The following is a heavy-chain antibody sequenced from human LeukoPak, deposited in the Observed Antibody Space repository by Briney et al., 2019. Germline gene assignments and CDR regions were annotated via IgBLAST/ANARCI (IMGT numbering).Heavy chain of an antibody. CDR3: ARGGFVVVPAAQSSAEYFQH. Sequence: SVKVSCKASGGTFSSYAISWVRQAPGQGLEWMGGIIPIFGTANYAQKFQGRVTITTDESTSTAYMELSSLRSEDTAVYYCARGGFVVVPAAQSSAEYFQHWGQGTLVTVSS. V-gene: IGHV1-69*05. CDR1: GGTFSSYA. CDR2: IIPIFGTA. D-gene: IGHD2-2*01. J-gene: IGHJ1*01.